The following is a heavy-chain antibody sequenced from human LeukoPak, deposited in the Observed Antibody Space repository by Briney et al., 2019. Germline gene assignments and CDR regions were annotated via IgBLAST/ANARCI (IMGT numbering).Heavy chain of an antibody. Sequence: SETLSLTCTVSGGSISSYYWSWIRQPPGKGLEWIGYIYYSGSTSYNPSLKSRVTISVDTSKNQFSLKLRSVTAADTAMYYCARGRYCSGDSCYFDYWGQGTLVTVSS. CDR2: IYYSGST. CDR3: ARGRYCSGDSCYFDY. CDR1: GGSISSYY. V-gene: IGHV4-59*01. D-gene: IGHD2-15*01. J-gene: IGHJ4*02.